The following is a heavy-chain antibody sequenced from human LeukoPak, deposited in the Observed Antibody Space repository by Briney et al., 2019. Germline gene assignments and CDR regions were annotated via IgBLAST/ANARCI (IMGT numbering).Heavy chain of an antibody. D-gene: IGHD3-3*01. V-gene: IGHV3-30*18. J-gene: IGHJ4*02. CDR3: AKDVLRFLEWLPDY. CDR1: GFTFSSYG. CDR2: ISYDGSNK. Sequence: GGSPRLSCAASGFTFSSYGMHWVRQAPGKGLEWVAVISYDGSNKYYADSVKGRFTMSRDNSKNTLYLQMNSLRAEDTAVYYCAKDVLRFLEWLPDYWGQGTLVTVSS.